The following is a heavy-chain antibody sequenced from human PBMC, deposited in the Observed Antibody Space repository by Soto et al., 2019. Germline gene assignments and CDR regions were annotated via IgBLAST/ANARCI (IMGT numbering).Heavy chain of an antibody. D-gene: IGHD3-10*01. CDR2: IKQDGSEK. J-gene: IGHJ4*02. CDR1: GFTFSSYW. Sequence: GGSLRLSCAASGFTFSSYWMSWVRQAPGKGLEWVANIKQDGSEKYYVDSVKGRFTISRDNAKNSLYLQMNSLRAEDTAVYYCARVRFSGAYYFDYWGQGTLVTVSS. CDR3: ARVRFSGAYYFDY. V-gene: IGHV3-7*01.